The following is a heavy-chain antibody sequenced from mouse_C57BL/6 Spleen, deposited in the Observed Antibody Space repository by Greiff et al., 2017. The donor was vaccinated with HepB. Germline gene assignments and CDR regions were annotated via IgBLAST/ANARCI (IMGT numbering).Heavy chain of an antibody. CDR3: ASRGYYGSPLFAY. CDR1: GYTFTSYW. Sequence: QVQLQQSGAELVRPGSSVKLSCKASGYTFTSYWMDWVKQRPGQGLEWIGNIYPSDSETHYNQQFKDKATLTVDKSSSTAYMQLSSLTSEDSAVYYCASRGYYGSPLFAYWGQGTLVTVSA. D-gene: IGHD1-1*01. V-gene: IGHV1-61*01. J-gene: IGHJ3*01. CDR2: IYPSDSET.